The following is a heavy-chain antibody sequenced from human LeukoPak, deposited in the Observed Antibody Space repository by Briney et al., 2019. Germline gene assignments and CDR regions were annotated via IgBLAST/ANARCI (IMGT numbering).Heavy chain of an antibody. Sequence: SETLSLTCAVSGYSISSGYYWGWIRQPPGNGLEWIGIIYHSGSTYYNPSLKSRVTISVDTSKNQFSLKLSSVTAADTAVYYCARHAYDIFTGCRLGPYWFDPWGQGTLVTVSS. V-gene: IGHV4-38-2*01. CDR2: IYHSGST. CDR1: GYSISSGYY. D-gene: IGHD3-9*01. J-gene: IGHJ5*02. CDR3: ARHAYDIFTGCRLGPYWFDP.